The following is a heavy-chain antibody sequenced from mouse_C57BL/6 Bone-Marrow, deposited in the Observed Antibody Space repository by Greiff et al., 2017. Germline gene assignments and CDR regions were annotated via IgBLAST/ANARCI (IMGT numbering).Heavy chain of an antibody. Sequence: VQLKQSGPELVKPGASVKMSCKASGYTFTAYNMHWVKQSHGKSLEWIGYINPHNGGTSYNQKFKGKATLTVNKSSRTAYMELRSLTSEDSAVYYCARWGDGYYDAMDYWGQGTSVTVSS. CDR2: INPHNGGT. CDR1: GYTFTAYN. CDR3: ARWGDGYYDAMDY. D-gene: IGHD2-3*01. J-gene: IGHJ4*01. V-gene: IGHV1-22*01.